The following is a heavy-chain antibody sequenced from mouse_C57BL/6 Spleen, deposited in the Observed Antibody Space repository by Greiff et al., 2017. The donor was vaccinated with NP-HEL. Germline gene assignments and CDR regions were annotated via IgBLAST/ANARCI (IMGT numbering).Heavy chain of an antibody. CDR2: INPNNGGT. D-gene: IGHD2-2*01. CDR1: GYTFTDYN. Sequence: EVKLQQSGPELVKPGASVKIPCKASGYTFTDYNMDWVKQSHGKSLEWIGDINPNNGGTIYNQKFKGKATLTVDKSSSTAYMELRSLTSEDTAVYYCARGAIYYGYDNYAMDYWGQGTSVTVSS. V-gene: IGHV1-18*01. J-gene: IGHJ4*01. CDR3: ARGAIYYGYDNYAMDY.